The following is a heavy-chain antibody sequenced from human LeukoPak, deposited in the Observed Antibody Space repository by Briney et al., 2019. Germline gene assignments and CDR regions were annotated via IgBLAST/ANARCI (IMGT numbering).Heavy chain of an antibody. CDR1: GFTFSSYA. V-gene: IGHV3-30*18. CDR3: AKDEGYGDYVGWLDY. CDR2: ISYDGNNK. D-gene: IGHD4-17*01. Sequence: GRSLRLSCAASGFTFSSYALHWVRQAPGKGLEWVAIISYDGNNKYYADSLKGRFTISRDDSKNTLHLQMNSLRAEDTAVYYCAKDEGYGDYVGWLDYWGQGTLVTVSS. J-gene: IGHJ4*02.